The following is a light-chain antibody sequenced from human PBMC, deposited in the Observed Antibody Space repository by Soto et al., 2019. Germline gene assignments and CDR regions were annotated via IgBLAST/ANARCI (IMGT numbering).Light chain of an antibody. CDR3: ASWDDSLNGHV. J-gene: IGLJ1*01. V-gene: IGLV1-44*01. Sequence: QSVLTQPPSASGTPGQRVTVSCSGSSSNIASNTVNWYQQLPGTAPKLLIYSNDQRPSGVPDRFSASKSGTSASLAISGLQSEDDADYYCASWDDSLNGHVFGNGTKVTVL. CDR1: SSNIASNT. CDR2: SND.